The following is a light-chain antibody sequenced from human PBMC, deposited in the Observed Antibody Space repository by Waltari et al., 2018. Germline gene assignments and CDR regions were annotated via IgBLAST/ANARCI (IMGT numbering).Light chain of an antibody. CDR3: QHYVRLPAT. Sequence: EIVLTQSPGTLSLSPGERATLSCRASQSVSRTLAWYQQKPGQATKLLIYGASIRATGIPDRFTGRGSGTYFSLTISSVEPEDFAIYFCQHYVRLPATFGQGTKVEIK. V-gene: IGKV3-20*01. CDR2: GAS. CDR1: QSVSRT. J-gene: IGKJ1*01.